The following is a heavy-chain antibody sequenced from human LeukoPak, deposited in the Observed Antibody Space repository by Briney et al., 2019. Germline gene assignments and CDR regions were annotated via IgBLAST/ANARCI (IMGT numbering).Heavy chain of an antibody. CDR1: EFTFSTYT. Sequence: GGSLRLSCAASEFTFSTYTMNWVRQAPGKGLEWVSSISSSSSYIYYADSVKGRFTISRDNAKNSLYLQMNSLRAEDTAVYYCAELGITMIGGVWGRGTTVTISS. CDR2: ISSSSSYI. J-gene: IGHJ6*04. D-gene: IGHD3-10*02. CDR3: AELGITMIGGV. V-gene: IGHV3-21*01.